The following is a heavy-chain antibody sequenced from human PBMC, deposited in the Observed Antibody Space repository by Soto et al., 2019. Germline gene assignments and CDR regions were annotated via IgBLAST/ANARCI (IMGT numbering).Heavy chain of an antibody. V-gene: IGHV1-18*01. Sequence: ASVKVSCKASGYTFTNYGFSWVRQAPGQGLEWMGWISAYNGNTNYAQKLQGRVTMTTDTSTSTAYMELRSLRSDDTAVYYCARDAAVGLLEYWGQGTLVTVSS. J-gene: IGHJ4*02. CDR3: ARDAAVGLLEY. CDR1: GYTFTNYG. CDR2: ISAYNGNT. D-gene: IGHD3-10*01.